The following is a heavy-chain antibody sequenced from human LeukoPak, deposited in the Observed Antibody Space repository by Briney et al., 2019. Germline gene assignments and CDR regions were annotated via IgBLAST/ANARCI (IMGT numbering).Heavy chain of an antibody. CDR3: AKDDAWVRYQD. Sequence: GGSLRLSCAASGFTFSSYAMSWVRQAPGKGLEWVSGISYSGGSTYYADSVKGRFTISRDNSKNTLDLQMNSLRAEDTAVYYCAKDDAWVRYQDWGQGTLVTVSS. CDR2: ISYSGGST. J-gene: IGHJ4*02. D-gene: IGHD5-12*01. CDR1: GFTFSSYA. V-gene: IGHV3-23*01.